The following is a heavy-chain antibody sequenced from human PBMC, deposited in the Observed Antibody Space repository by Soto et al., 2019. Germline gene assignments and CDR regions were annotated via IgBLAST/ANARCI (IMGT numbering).Heavy chain of an antibody. CDR3: ARGERGTVTTGVDAFDI. V-gene: IGHV4-34*01. D-gene: IGHD1-1*01. CDR2: MSHSGGT. J-gene: IGHJ3*02. CDR1: GGFVSSGSYY. Sequence: QVQLQQWGAGLLKPSETLSLTCAVYGGFVSSGSYYWSWIRQPPGKGLEWIGEMSHSGGTHFNPSHKSRVTISVDTSKNQFSLKMSSVTAADTAVYYRARGERGTVTTGVDAFDIWGPGTMVTVSS.